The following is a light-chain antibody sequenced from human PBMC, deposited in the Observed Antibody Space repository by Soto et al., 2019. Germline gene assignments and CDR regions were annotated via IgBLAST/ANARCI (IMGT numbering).Light chain of an antibody. CDR2: GAV. J-gene: IGKJ4*01. Sequence: EIVLTQSPGTLSLSPGERATLSCRASQSVHTFLVCYQQKPGQAPSRLLYGAVNGATGITDRCSGSRSGTDFSLIISRLEPEDSAVYYCQQYGPSPLPFGGGTELDI. CDR1: QSVHTF. V-gene: IGKV3-20*01. CDR3: QQYGPSPLP.